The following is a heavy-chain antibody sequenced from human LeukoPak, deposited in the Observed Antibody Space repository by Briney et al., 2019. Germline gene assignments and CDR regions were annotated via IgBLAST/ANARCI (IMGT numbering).Heavy chain of an antibody. CDR2: IYYSGST. CDR3: ASSANYYDSSGPDAFDI. D-gene: IGHD3-22*01. CDR1: GGSISSYY. V-gene: IGHV4-59*08. Sequence: SETLSLTCTVSGGSISSYYWSWIRQPPGKGLEWIGYIYYSGSTNYNPSLKSRVTISVDTSKNQFSLKLSSVTAADTAVYYCASSANYYDSSGPDAFDIWGQGTMVTVSS. J-gene: IGHJ3*02.